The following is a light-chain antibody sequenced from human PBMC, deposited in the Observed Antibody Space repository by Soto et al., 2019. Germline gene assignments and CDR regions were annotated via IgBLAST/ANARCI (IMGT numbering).Light chain of an antibody. V-gene: IGLV1-44*01. CDR2: SNN. Sequence: QSALAQPPSASGTPGQRVTISGSGSSSNIGSNTVNWYQQLPGTAPKLLIYSNNQRPSGIPDRFSGSKSGNTASLTVSGLQAEDEADYYCNSYAGTINFEGVFGTGTKVTVL. CDR1: SSNIGSNT. CDR3: NSYAGTINFEGV. J-gene: IGLJ1*01.